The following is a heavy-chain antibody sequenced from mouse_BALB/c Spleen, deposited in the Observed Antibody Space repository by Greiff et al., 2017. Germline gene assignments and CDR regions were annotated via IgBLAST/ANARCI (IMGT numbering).Heavy chain of an antibody. V-gene: IGHV5-4*02. CDR3: ARAQIDYYGSSYEDYYAMDY. J-gene: IGHJ4*01. CDR1: GFTFSDYY. CDR2: ISDGGSYT. D-gene: IGHD1-1*01. Sequence: EVQRVESGGGLVKPGGSLKLSCAASGFTFSDYYMYWVRQTPEKRLEWVATISDGGSYTYYPDSVKGRFTISRDNAKNNLYLQMSSLKSEDTAMYYCARAQIDYYGSSYEDYYAMDYWGQGTSVTVSS.